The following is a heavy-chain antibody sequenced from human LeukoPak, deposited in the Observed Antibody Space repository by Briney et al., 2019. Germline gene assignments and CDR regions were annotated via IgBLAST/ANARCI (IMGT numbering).Heavy chain of an antibody. V-gene: IGHV4-30-4*08. CDR3: ARGGTGTTPAYYYMDV. Sequence: SQTLSLTCTVSGGSISSGDYYWSWIRQPPGKGLEWIGYIYYSGSTYYSPSLKSRVTISVDTSKNQFSLKLSSVTAADTAVYYCARGGTGTTPAYYYMDVWGKGTTVTVSS. J-gene: IGHJ6*03. CDR1: GGSISSGDYY. D-gene: IGHD1-1*01. CDR2: IYYSGST.